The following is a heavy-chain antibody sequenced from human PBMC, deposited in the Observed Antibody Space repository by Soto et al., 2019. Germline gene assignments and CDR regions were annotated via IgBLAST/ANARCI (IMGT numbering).Heavy chain of an antibody. J-gene: IGHJ4*02. CDR2: IDSSDSYT. CDR1: GYSFHSLW. CDR3: ARLVASRCWEIDY. Sequence: PWGSPETPRSGPGYSFHSLWLSRVRQMPGKGLEWRGRIDSSDSYTSCSPSSQGHVTTPSAKSISNAYLQWSSLKASETAMYYCARLVASRCWEIDYWGQGTPVPVYS. D-gene: IGHD6-13*01. V-gene: IGHV5-10-1*01.